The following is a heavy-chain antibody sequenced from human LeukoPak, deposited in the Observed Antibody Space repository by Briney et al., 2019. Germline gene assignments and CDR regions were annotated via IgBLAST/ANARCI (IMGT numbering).Heavy chain of an antibody. CDR3: ARLYSGYDYLPYYYYGMDV. CDR2: ISYDGSNK. J-gene: IGHJ6*04. CDR1: GFTFSSYG. Sequence: GRSLRLSCAASGFTFSSYGMHWVRQAPGKGLKWVAVISYDGSNKYYADSVKGRFTISRDNSKNTLYLQMNSLRAEDTAVYYCARLYSGYDYLPYYYYGMDVWGKGTTVTVSS. D-gene: IGHD5-12*01. V-gene: IGHV3-30*03.